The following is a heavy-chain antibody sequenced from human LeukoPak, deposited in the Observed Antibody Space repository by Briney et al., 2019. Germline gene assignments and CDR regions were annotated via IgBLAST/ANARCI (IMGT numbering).Heavy chain of an antibody. CDR1: GGSISSSSYY. J-gene: IGHJ4*02. D-gene: IGHD6-19*01. CDR2: IYYSGST. V-gene: IGHV4-39*01. Sequence: TSETLSLTCTVSGGSISSSSYYWGWIRQPPGKGLEWIGSIYYSGSTYYNPSLKSRVTISVDTSKNQFSLKLSSVTAADTAVYYCARGPGSGCYDYWGQGTLVTVSS. CDR3: ARGPGSGCYDY.